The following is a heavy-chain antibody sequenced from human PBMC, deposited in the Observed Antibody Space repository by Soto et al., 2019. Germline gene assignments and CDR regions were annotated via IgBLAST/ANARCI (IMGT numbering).Heavy chain of an antibody. V-gene: IGHV4-31*03. CDR1: GGSITTGGYY. J-gene: IGHJ5*02. CDR2: IYYSGSA. D-gene: IGHD2-15*01. CDR3: ARDVPLYCSGGSCYYSWFDP. Sequence: QVQLQESGPGLVKPSQTLSLTCTVSGGSITTGGYYWSWIRQHPGKGLEWIGYIYYSGSAYYNPSLKMRVTISVDTSKNQFSLKLSSVTAADTAVYYCARDVPLYCSGGSCYYSWFDPWGQGTLVTVSS.